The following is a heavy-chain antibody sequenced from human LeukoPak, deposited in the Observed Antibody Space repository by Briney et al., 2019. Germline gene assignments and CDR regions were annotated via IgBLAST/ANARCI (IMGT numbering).Heavy chain of an antibody. CDR1: EFIFSSYT. J-gene: IGHJ3*01. CDR2: ISSSSSYI. CDR3: ARNDFWSGYDDLDV. V-gene: IGHV3-21*01. D-gene: IGHD3-3*01. Sequence: GGSLRLSCAASEFIFSSYTMNWVRQAPGKGLEWVSSISSSSSYIYYADSVKGRFTISRDNANNSLYLQMNSLRAEDTAIYYCARNDFWSGYDDLDVWGQGTVVTVSS.